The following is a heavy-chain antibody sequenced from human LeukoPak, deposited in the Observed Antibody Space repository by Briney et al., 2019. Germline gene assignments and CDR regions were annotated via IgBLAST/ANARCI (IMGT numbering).Heavy chain of an antibody. CDR2: INSDGSGA. J-gene: IGHJ4*02. V-gene: IGHV3-74*01. CDR1: GFSFSTYW. CDR3: TSRNGSGDY. D-gene: IGHD3-10*01. Sequence: GGSLRLSCAASGFSFSTYWIHWVRQAPGKGLVWVSRINSDGSGATHADSVKGRFTISRGNAKNTVYLQMNSLRVEDTAVYFCTSRNGSGDYWGQGTPVTVPS.